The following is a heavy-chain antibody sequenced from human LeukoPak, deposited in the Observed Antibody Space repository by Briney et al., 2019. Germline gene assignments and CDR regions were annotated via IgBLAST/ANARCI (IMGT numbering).Heavy chain of an antibody. CDR1: GGSTSSYY. CDR3: ASMGSIAAPAEAGVRYYYYYGMDV. CDR2: IYYSGST. Sequence: SETLSLTCTVSGGSTSSYYWSWIRQPPGKGLEWIGYIYYSGSTNYNPSLKSRVTISVDTSKNQFSLKLSSVTAADTAVYYCASMGSIAAPAEAGVRYYYYYGMDVWGQGTTVTVSS. J-gene: IGHJ6*02. D-gene: IGHD6-25*01. V-gene: IGHV4-59*08.